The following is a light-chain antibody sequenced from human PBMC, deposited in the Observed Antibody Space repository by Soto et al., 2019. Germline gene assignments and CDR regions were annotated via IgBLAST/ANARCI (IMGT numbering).Light chain of an antibody. V-gene: IGKV3-20*01. CDR3: QQYGNSPT. CDR1: QSVSTY. CDR2: GAS. Sequence: EIGLTQSPGTLSLSPGERATLSCRASQSVSTYLAWYQQKPGQGPRLLIDGASSRASGIPDRFSGSGSGTDFTLTISRLAPEDSAVYYCQQYGNSPTFGQGTKVEVK. J-gene: IGKJ1*01.